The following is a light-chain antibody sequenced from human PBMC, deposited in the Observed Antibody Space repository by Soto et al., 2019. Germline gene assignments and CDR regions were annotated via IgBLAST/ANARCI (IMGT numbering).Light chain of an antibody. CDR1: QGIGGY. CDR2: AAS. CDR3: QQANSFPLT. Sequence: DIQLTQSPSSVSASVGDRVTITCRASQGIGGYLAWYQQKPGKVPKLLIYAASSLQSGVPLRFSGSGSGTDFTLTISSLQAEDSATYYCQQANSFPLTFGGGTKVDIK. J-gene: IGKJ4*01. V-gene: IGKV1-12*01.